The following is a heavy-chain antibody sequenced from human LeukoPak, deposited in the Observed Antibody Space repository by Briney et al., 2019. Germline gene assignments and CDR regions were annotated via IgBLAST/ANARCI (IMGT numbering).Heavy chain of an antibody. D-gene: IGHD4-23*01. CDR1: GLTFSSHW. CDR2: IASDGSST. Sequence: PGGSLRLSCAASGLTFSSHWMHWVRQAPGKGLVWVSRIASDGSSTTYADSVKGRFSISGDNAKNTLYLQMNSLRVEDTAVYYCARGRPHGNDYWGQGTLVTVSS. V-gene: IGHV3-74*01. J-gene: IGHJ4*02. CDR3: ARGRPHGNDY.